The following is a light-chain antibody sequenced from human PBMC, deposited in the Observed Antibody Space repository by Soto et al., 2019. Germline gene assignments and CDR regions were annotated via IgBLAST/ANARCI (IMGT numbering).Light chain of an antibody. CDR1: QSVSSSY. CDR3: QQYGTT. Sequence: EIGLTQSPGTLSLSPGERATLSCRASQSVSSSYLAWYQQKPGQAPRLLISGASRRATGIPDRFSGSGSGTDVTLNSRRMEPEDFAVYYSQQYGTTCRQGTKLEI. J-gene: IGKJ2*01. V-gene: IGKV3-20*01. CDR2: GAS.